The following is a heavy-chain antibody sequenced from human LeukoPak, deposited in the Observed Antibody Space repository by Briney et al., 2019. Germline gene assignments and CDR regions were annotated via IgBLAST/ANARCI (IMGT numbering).Heavy chain of an antibody. D-gene: IGHD3-3*01. CDR1: GFTFTTYW. Sequence: GGSLRLSCAASGFTFTTYWMHWVRQAPGKGLVWVSHINSDGSITSYADSVKGRFTISRDNAKNTLYLQMNSLRAEDTAVFYCAKHLYLRDSWSGYFDSWGQGIPVTVSS. CDR3: AKHLYLRDSWSGYFDS. V-gene: IGHV3-74*01. J-gene: IGHJ4*02. CDR2: INSDGSIT.